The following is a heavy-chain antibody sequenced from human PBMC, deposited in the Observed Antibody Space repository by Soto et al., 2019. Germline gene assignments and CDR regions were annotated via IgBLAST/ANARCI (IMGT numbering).Heavy chain of an antibody. CDR3: ALTMVRGVVPREFDF. J-gene: IGHJ4*02. V-gene: IGHV4-30-2*01. CDR1: GGSISSDGYS. D-gene: IGHD3-10*01. Sequence: SETLSLTCAVSGGSISSDGYSWSWIRQPPGKGLEWIGYIYHSGTTKYNPSLKSRVTISIDTSKNQFSLKLNSVAAADTAFYYCALTMVRGVVPREFDFWGPGTLVTVSS. CDR2: IYHSGTT.